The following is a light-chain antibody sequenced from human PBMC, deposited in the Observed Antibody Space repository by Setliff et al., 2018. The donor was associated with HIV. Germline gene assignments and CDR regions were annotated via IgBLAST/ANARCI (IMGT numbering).Light chain of an antibody. CDR1: SSDVGSYSL. J-gene: IGLJ2*01. CDR3: CSYAGSSTFVV. CDR2: EGS. Sequence: QSVLTQPASVSGSPGQSITISCTGTSSDVGSYSLVSWYQQHPGKAPKLMIYEGSKRPSGVSNRFSGSKSGNTASLTISGLQAEDEADYYCCSYAGSSTFVVFGGGT. V-gene: IGLV2-23*01.